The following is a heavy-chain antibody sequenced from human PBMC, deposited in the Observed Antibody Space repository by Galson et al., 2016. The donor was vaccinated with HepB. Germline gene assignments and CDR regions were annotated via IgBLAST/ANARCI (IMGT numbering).Heavy chain of an antibody. V-gene: IGHV3-73*01. CDR1: GFSFSGSV. CDR2: IRSKANNYAT. D-gene: IGHD6-19*01. CDR3: TSGWDPAYRFYGMDV. Sequence: SLRLSCAASGFSFSGSVLYWVRPASGKGLEWVGRIRSKANNYATAYAASVKGRFTISRDDSTNTASQQMNNFKIEDTAVYYCTSGWDPAYRFYGMDVWGQGTTVTVAS. J-gene: IGHJ6*02.